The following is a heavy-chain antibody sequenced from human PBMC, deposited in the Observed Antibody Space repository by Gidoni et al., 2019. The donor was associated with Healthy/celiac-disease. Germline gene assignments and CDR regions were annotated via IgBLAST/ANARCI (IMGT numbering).Heavy chain of an antibody. J-gene: IGHJ4*02. D-gene: IGHD4-17*01. V-gene: IGHV4-31*03. CDR2: IYYSGST. CDR3: ARRTTVTTRGYFDY. Sequence: QVQLQESGPGLVKPSETLSLTCTVAGGSISSGGYYWSWIRQPPGTGLEWIGYIYYSGSTYYNPSLKSRVTISVDTSKNQFALKLSSVTAADTAVYYCARRTTVTTRGYFDYWGQGTLVTVSS. CDR1: GGSISSGGYY.